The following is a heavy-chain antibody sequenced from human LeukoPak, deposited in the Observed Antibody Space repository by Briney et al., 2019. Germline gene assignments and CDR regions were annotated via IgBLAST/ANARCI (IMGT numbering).Heavy chain of an antibody. CDR3: ARKDGDL. CDR1: GGSISSSNW. J-gene: IGHJ5*02. CDR2: IYYSGNT. Sequence: SETLSLTCAVSGGSISSSNWWSWVRQPPGKGLEWIGYIYYSGNTNYNPSLKSRLTISLDTSKNQVSLRLSSVTAADTAVYHCARKDGDLWGQGTLVTVSS. V-gene: IGHV4-4*02.